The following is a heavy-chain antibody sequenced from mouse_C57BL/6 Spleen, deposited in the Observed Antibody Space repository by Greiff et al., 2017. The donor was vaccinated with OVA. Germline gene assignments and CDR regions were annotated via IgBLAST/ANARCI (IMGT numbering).Heavy chain of an antibody. CDR3: ARIYDGYFAY. Sequence: EVKLMESEGGLVQPGSSMKLSCTASGVRFRNYYMAWVRQVPEKGLEWVANINYDGSSTYYLDSLKSRFIISRDNAKNILYLQMSSLKSEDTATYYCARIYDGYFAYWGQGTLVTVSA. CDR2: INYDGSST. V-gene: IGHV5-16*01. D-gene: IGHD2-3*01. J-gene: IGHJ3*01. CDR1: GVRFRNYY.